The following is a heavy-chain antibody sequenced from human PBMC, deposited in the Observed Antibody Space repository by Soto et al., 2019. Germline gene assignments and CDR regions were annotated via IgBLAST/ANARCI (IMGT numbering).Heavy chain of an antibody. J-gene: IGHJ4*02. CDR1: ASTFTRYG. CDR3: ARESEDLTSNLDY. V-gene: IGHV3-21*01. Sequence: EVQLLESGGGLVRRGGSLTLPCAASASTFTRYGMNWVRQAPGKGLAWVSSISGTTNTKYYADSMKGRSTVSRDNAKNSVYLDMNSLSAEYTAVYYCARESEDLTSNLDYWGQGTLVTVSS. CDR2: ISGTTNTK.